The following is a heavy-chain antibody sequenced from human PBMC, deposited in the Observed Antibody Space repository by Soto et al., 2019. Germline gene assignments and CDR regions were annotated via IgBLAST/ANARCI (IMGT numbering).Heavy chain of an antibody. CDR2: IKDGGLT. Sequence: QVQLQQWGAGLLKPSETLSLTCVVYGGSLSGYYWSWIRQPPGKGLEWIGEIKDGGLTNYSPSLKSRAAMSADTRKDPFSLKLHSATAADRAVYYCARGQEGVVATHWDQGTLVTV. V-gene: IGHV4-34*01. D-gene: IGHD5-12*01. CDR1: GGSLSGYY. J-gene: IGHJ4*02. CDR3: ARGQEGVVATH.